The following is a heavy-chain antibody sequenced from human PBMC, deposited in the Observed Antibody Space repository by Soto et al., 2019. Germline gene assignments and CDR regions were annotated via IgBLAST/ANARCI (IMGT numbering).Heavy chain of an antibody. CDR2: ISAYNGNT. Sequence: ASVKVSCKASGYTFTSYGISWVRQAPGQGLEWMGWISAYNGNTNYAQKLQGSVTMTTDTSTSTAYMELRSLRSDDTAVYYCARARGLGSSAAAFDIWGQGTMVTVSS. CDR1: GYTFTSYG. CDR3: ARARGLGSSAAAFDI. V-gene: IGHV1-18*01. D-gene: IGHD2-2*01. J-gene: IGHJ3*02.